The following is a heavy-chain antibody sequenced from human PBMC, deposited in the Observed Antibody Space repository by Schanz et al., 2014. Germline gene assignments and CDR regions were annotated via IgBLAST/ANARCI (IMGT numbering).Heavy chain of an antibody. V-gene: IGHV3-74*01. CDR3: ARDRRNADLDY. Sequence: EVQLLESGGGLVQPGGSLRLSCAASGFTFSSHWMHWVRQDPGKGLVWVARINSVGSNTDYADSVTGRFTISRDNAKNTLYLQMNTLRAEDTALYYCARDRRNADLDYWGQGTLVTVSS. CDR2: INSVGSNT. CDR1: GFTFSSHW. D-gene: IGHD1-1*01. J-gene: IGHJ4*02.